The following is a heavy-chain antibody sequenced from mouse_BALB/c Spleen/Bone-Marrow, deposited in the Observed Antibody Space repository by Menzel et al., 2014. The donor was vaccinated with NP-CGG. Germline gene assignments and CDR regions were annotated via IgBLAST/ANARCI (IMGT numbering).Heavy chain of an antibody. CDR1: GFTFTDYY. Sequence: EVKLVESGGGLVQPGGSLRLSCATSGFTFTDYYMSWVRQPPGKALEWLGFIRNKANGYTTDYSVSVKGRFTISRDNSQSILYLQMNTLRAEDSATYYCARDENYDIYWYFDVWGAGTTVTVFS. CDR2: IRNKANGYTT. V-gene: IGHV7-3*02. D-gene: IGHD1-1*01. CDR3: ARDENYDIYWYFDV. J-gene: IGHJ1*01.